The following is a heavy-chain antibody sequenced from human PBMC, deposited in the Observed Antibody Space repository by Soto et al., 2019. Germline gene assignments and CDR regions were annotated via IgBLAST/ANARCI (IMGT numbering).Heavy chain of an antibody. J-gene: IGHJ4*02. CDR2: IGFSGDST. Sequence: SLRLSCAASGFPFSSYAMSWVRHAPDKGLEWVSAIGFSGDSTYYADSVKGRFTISRDNSKNTLYLQMNSLRAEDTAVYYCARRFSSSSFYFDYWGQGTLVTVSS. CDR3: ARRFSSSSFYFDY. V-gene: IGHV3-23*01. CDR1: GFPFSSYA. D-gene: IGHD6-6*01.